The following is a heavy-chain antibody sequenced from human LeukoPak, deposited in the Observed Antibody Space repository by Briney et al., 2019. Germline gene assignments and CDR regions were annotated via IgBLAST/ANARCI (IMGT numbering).Heavy chain of an antibody. CDR3: ARVGRDCSGGSCYTVPYYYYGMDV. Sequence: GGSLRLSCAASGFTFSSYAMHWVRQAPGKGLEWVAVISYDGSNKYYADSVKGRFTISRDNSKNTLYLQMNSLRAEDTAVYYCARVGRDCSGGSCYTVPYYYYGMDVWGQGTTVTVSS. J-gene: IGHJ6*02. V-gene: IGHV3-30-3*01. CDR2: ISYDGSNK. CDR1: GFTFSSYA. D-gene: IGHD2-15*01.